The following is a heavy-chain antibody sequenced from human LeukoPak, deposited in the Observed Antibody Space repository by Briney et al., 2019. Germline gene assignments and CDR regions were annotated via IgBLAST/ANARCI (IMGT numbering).Heavy chain of an antibody. D-gene: IGHD2-2*01. Sequence: PGGSLRLSCAASGFTFSSYWMHWVRQAPGKGLVWVSRINTNGSPTQYADSVKGRFTISRDNAKNTPYLQMNSLRAEDTAVYYCAKDRHAPGRYCSSTSCFPFDSWGQGTLVTVSS. CDR2: INTNGSPT. CDR3: AKDRHAPGRYCSSTSCFPFDS. V-gene: IGHV3-74*01. CDR1: GFTFSSYW. J-gene: IGHJ5*01.